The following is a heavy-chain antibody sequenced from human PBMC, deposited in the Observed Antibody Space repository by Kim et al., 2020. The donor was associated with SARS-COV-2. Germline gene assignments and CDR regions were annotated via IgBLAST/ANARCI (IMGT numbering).Heavy chain of an antibody. CDR1: GSTFNTYG. CDR3: VKSPRAQGYWYFDL. Sequence: WGSLRLSCAASGSTFNTYGLTWFRQAPGKGLEWVSSIYGDGSSTKYADSVKGRFTISRDNSNNTLFLQMNTLRAEDTAVYYCVKSPRAQGYWYFDLWGRGTLVTVSS. V-gene: IGHV3-23*03. J-gene: IGHJ2*01. CDR2: IYGDGSST.